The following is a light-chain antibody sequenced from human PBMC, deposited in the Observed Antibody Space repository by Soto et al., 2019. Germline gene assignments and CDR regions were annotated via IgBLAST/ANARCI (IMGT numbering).Light chain of an antibody. CDR2: DAS. CDR3: QQYNNWPLT. CDR1: QSVSTY. J-gene: IGKJ5*01. V-gene: IGKV3-11*01. Sequence: EIVLTQSPGTLSLSPGERATLSCRASQSVSTYLAWYQQKPGQAPRLFIYDASNRATGIPARFSGSGSGTDFTLTISSLQSEDFAVYYCQQYNNWPLTFGQGTRLEI.